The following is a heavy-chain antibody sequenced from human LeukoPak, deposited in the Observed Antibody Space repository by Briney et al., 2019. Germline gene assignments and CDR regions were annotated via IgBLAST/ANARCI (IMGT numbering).Heavy chain of an antibody. Sequence: SETLSLTCTVSGGSISSYYWSWIRQPPGKGLEWIGYIYYSGSTSYNPSLRSRVTISVDTSKNQFSLKLSSVTAADTAVYYCAGHPLGGPPECYLHYWGQGTLVSVSS. CDR2: IYYSGST. CDR1: GGSISSYY. V-gene: IGHV4-59*08. D-gene: IGHD3-16*01. J-gene: IGHJ4*02. CDR3: AGHPLGGPPECYLHY.